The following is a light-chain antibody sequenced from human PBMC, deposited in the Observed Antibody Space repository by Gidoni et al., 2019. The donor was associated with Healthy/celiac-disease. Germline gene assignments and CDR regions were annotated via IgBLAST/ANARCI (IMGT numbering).Light chain of an antibody. CDR2: QDS. CDR1: KLGDKY. CDR3: QAWDSRSYV. Sequence: SYELTQPPSVSVPPGQTASITCSGDKLGDKYACWYQQKPGQSPVLVIYQDSKRPSGIPERFSGSNSGNTATLTISGTQAMDEADYYCQAWDSRSYVFGTGTKVTVL. J-gene: IGLJ1*01. V-gene: IGLV3-1*01.